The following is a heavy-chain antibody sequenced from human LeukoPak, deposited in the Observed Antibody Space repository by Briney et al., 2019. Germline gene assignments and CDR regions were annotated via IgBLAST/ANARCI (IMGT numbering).Heavy chain of an antibody. CDR2: IHSDGST. Sequence: SGGSLRLSCAASGLTLSTNYMTWVRQAPGKGLEWVSIIHSDGSTYYADSVKGRFTISRDNYKNTLYLQMNSLRGEDTAMYYCARDLDYFDSSGSHRRRNYFDYWGQGTLVTVSS. CDR3: ARDLDYFDSSGSHRRRNYFDY. J-gene: IGHJ4*02. D-gene: IGHD3-22*01. V-gene: IGHV3-53*01. CDR1: GLTLSTNY.